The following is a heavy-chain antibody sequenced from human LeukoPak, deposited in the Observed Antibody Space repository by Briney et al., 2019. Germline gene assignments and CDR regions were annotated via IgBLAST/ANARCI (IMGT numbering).Heavy chain of an antibody. J-gene: IGHJ3*02. CDR1: GGTFSSYA. CDR2: IIPIFGTA. V-gene: IGHV1-69*13. CDR3: ARAYCGGDCYSGTYYDAFDI. D-gene: IGHD2-21*02. Sequence: GASVKVSCKASGGTFSSYAISWVRQAPGQGLEWMGGIIPIFGTANYAQKFQGRVTITADESTSTAYMELSSLRSEDTAVYYCARAYCGGDCYSGTYYDAFDIWGQGTMVTVSS.